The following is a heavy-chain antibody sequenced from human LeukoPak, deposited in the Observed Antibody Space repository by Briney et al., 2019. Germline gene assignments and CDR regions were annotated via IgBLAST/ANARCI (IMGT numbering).Heavy chain of an antibody. CDR2: IYYSGST. CDR1: GGSISSSSYY. J-gene: IGHJ5*02. Sequence: PSETLSLTCTVSGGSISSSSYYWGWLRQPPGKGLEWIGSIYYSGSTYYNPSLKSRVTISVDTSKNQFSLKLSSVTAADTAVYYCARTVRGDNNWFDPWGQGTLVTVSS. V-gene: IGHV4-39*01. D-gene: IGHD3-10*01. CDR3: ARTVRGDNNWFDP.